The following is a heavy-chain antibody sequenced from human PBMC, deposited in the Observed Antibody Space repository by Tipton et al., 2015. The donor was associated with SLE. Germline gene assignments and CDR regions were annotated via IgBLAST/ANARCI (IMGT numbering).Heavy chain of an antibody. CDR1: GGSISSKY. CDR2: LFYSGNS. V-gene: IGHV4-59*01. D-gene: IGHD1-26*01. J-gene: IGHJ4*02. CDR3: AGHLGSGRYYMTFDY. Sequence: TLSLTCTVSGGSISSKYWSWIRQPPGKGLEWIGYLFYSGNSNYNPSLKGRVTISADTSKNHFSLKLTSVTGADTAVYYCAGHLGSGRYYMTFDYWGQGALVTVSS.